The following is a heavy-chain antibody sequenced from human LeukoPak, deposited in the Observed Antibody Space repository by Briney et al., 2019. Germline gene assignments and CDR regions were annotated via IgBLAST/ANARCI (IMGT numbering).Heavy chain of an antibody. CDR1: GDSISSSSYY. J-gene: IGHJ4*02. Sequence: TSETLSLTCTVSGDSISSSSYYWGWIRQPPGKGLEWIGSIYSSGSTYYNPSLKSRVTISVDTSKNQFSLKLSSVTAADTAVYYCARYYCGSTDCPGIDYWGQGTLVTVSS. CDR2: IYSSGST. V-gene: IGHV4-39*07. CDR3: ARYYCGSTDCPGIDY. D-gene: IGHD2-2*01.